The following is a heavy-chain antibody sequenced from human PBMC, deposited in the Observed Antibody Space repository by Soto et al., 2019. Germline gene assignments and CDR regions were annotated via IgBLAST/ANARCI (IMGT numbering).Heavy chain of an antibody. Sequence: QVQLQESGPGLVKPSETLSLTCTVSGGSISSYYWSWIRQPPGKGLEWIGYIYYIGSTNYNPSLMCRVTISVDTSKNQFSLKLSSVTAADTAVYYCARAYYYVGSGSTSPFDYWGQGTLVTVSS. J-gene: IGHJ4*02. CDR3: ARAYYYVGSGSTSPFDY. CDR1: GGSISSYY. CDR2: IYYIGST. V-gene: IGHV4-59*01. D-gene: IGHD3-22*01.